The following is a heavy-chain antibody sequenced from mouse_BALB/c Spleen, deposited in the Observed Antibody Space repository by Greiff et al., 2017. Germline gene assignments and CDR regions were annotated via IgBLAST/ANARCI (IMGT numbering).Heavy chain of an antibody. CDR3: ARGYYYDYAMDY. CDR1: GFTFTDYY. V-gene: IGHV7-3*02. Sequence: EVQLVESGGGLVQPGGSLRLSCATSGFTFTDYYMSWVRQPPGKALEWLGFIRNKANGYTTEYSASVKGRFTISRDNSQSILYLQMNTLRAEDSATYYCARGYYYDYAMDYWGQGTSVTVSS. J-gene: IGHJ4*01. D-gene: IGHD1-1*02. CDR2: IRNKANGYTT.